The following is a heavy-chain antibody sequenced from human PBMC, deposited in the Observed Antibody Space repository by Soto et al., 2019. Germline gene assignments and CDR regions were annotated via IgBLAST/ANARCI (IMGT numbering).Heavy chain of an antibody. D-gene: IGHD2-2*01. V-gene: IGHV3-30*03. CDR3: ARDRSLLHTTSRGCFDY. J-gene: IGHJ4*02. Sequence: GGFLRLSCAATGFTFSSYGMHWVRQTPGKGLEWVAAISYDGTYKYYADSVKGRFTISRDNSKNTLNLQLNSLKTEDTAVYYCARDRSLLHTTSRGCFDYWGLGTLVTVSS. CDR2: ISYDGTYK. CDR1: GFTFSSYG.